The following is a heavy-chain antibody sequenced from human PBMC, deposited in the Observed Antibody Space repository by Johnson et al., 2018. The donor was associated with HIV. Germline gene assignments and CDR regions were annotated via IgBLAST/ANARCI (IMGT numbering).Heavy chain of an antibody. CDR3: ARERDASGAIDGFDI. V-gene: IGHV3-30-3*01. CDR2: VSYHGSNK. J-gene: IGHJ3*02. Sequence: QVQLVESGGGVVQPGRSLRLSCAASGFTFRSYAMHWVRQTPGKGLEWVAVVSYHGSNKYYADSVKGRFTISRDNSKNTLYLQMNSLRAEDTAVSCDARERDASGAIDGFDIWGQGTMVTVSS. CDR1: GFTFRSYA. D-gene: IGHD5-24*01.